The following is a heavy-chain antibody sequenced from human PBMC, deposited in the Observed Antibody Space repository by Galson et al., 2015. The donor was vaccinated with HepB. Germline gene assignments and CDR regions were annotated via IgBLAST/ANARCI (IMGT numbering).Heavy chain of an antibody. CDR2: ISGYSSDR. J-gene: IGHJ5*02. Sequence: SVKVSCKGSRYSFTHFGISWVRQAPGHGLEWMVWISGYSSDRHYAQNFQGRVSMTADTATSTVYMELRTLRSDDTAVYYCARARYSARASDHWGQGTLVTVSS. CDR3: ARARYSARASDH. D-gene: IGHD5-12*01. V-gene: IGHV1-18*04. CDR1: RYSFTHFG.